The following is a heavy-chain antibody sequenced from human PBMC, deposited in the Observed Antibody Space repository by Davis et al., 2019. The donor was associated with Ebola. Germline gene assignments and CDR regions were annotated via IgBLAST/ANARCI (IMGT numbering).Heavy chain of an antibody. D-gene: IGHD5-24*01. V-gene: IGHV3-21*01. J-gene: IGHJ6*04. CDR1: GFNFSRYS. CDR2: MSRSSSYI. CDR3: ASGQRWLHPTDGMDV. Sequence: GESLKLSCAASGFNFSRYSMAWVRQAPGEGLECISSMSRSSSYIYYADSVKGRFTISRDNAKNSLYLQMSSLRAEDTAVYYCASGQRWLHPTDGMDVWGKGTTVTVSS.